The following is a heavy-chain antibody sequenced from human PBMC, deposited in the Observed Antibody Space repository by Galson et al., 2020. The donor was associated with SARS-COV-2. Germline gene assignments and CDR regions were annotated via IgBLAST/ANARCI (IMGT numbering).Heavy chain of an antibody. J-gene: IGHJ5*02. Sequence: KISCKASGGTFSSYAISWVRQAPGQGLEWMGGIIPIFGTANYAQKFQGRVTITADESTSTAYMELSSLRSEDTAVYYCARDKGYGSGSFSINWFDPWGQGTLVTVSS. V-gene: IGHV1-69*01. CDR1: GGTFSSYA. CDR2: IIPIFGTA. D-gene: IGHD3-10*01. CDR3: ARDKGYGSGSFSINWFDP.